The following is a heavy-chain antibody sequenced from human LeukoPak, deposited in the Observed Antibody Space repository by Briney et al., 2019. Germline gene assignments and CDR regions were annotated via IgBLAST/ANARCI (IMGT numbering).Heavy chain of an antibody. V-gene: IGHV3-30*18. CDR3: AKQREGTTWSPDY. CDR2: ISFDGGDK. CDR1: GFIFRNYG. D-gene: IGHD6-13*01. Sequence: GGSLRHSCLASGFIFRNYGMHWVRQAPGKGLEWVAVISFDGGDKYYADSVEGRFTISRDNSKNTLYLQMTSLRAEDTAVYYCAKQREGTTWSPDYWGQGTLVTVSS. J-gene: IGHJ4*02.